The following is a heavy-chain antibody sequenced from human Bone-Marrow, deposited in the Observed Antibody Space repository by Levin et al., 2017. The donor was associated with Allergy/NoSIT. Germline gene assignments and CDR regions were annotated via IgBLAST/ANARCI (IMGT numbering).Heavy chain of an antibody. CDR3: ARTDYVWGSYRYSSYNFAMDV. CDR1: QFTFSRYA. J-gene: IGHJ6*01. V-gene: IGHV3-30-3*01. Sequence: GGSLRLSCAASQFTFSRYAMHWVRQAPGKGLEWMAVISYDGSDKYYGDSVKGRFTISRDNSKNMLYLQMNSLRGEDTAVYYCARTDYVWGSYRYSSYNFAMDVWGQGTTVTVSS. CDR2: ISYDGSDK. D-gene: IGHD3-16*02.